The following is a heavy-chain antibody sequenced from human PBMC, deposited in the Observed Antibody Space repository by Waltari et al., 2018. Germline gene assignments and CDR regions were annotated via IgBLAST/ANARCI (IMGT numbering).Heavy chain of an antibody. D-gene: IGHD6-6*01. J-gene: IGHJ6*02. CDR3: ARARAARLRDYGMDV. CDR1: GGSISSGGYY. V-gene: IGHV4-31*01. Sequence: QVQLRESGPGLVKPSQTLSLTCTVSGGSISSGGYYWSWIRQHPGKGLEWIGYIYYSGSTYYNPSLKSLVTISVDTSKNQFSLKLSSVTAADTAVYYCARARAARLRDYGMDVWGQGTTVTVSS. CDR2: IYYSGST.